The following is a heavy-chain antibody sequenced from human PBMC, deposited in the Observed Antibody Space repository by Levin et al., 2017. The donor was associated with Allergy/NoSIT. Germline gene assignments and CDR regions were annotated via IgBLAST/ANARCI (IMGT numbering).Heavy chain of an antibody. J-gene: IGHJ4*02. CDR3: ARGDYGDYVFDY. D-gene: IGHD4-17*01. CDR1: GGSISSSNW. Sequence: KPGGSLRLSCAVSGGSISSSNWWSWVRQPPGKGLEWIGEIYHSGSTNYNPSLKSRVTISVDKSKNQFSLKLSSVTAADTAVYYCARGDYGDYVFDYWGQGTLVTVSS. CDR2: IYHSGST. V-gene: IGHV4-4*02.